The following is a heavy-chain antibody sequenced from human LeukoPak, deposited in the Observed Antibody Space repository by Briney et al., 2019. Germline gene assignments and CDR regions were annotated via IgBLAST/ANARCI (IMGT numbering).Heavy chain of an antibody. CDR2: ISGSGGST. D-gene: IGHD6-25*01. CDR1: GFTFSSYA. V-gene: IGHV3-23*01. J-gene: IGHJ4*02. CDR3: AKEIGAAVYFDY. Sequence: GGSLRLSCAASGFTFSSYAMSWVRQAPGKVLEWVSAISGSGGSTNYADSVKGRFTMSRDNSKNTAYLQMNRLRVEDTAVYYCAKEIGAAVYFDYWSQGTLVTVSS.